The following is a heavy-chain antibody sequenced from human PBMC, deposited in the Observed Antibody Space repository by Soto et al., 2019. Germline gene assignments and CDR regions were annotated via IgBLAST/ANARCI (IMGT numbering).Heavy chain of an antibody. J-gene: IGHJ6*02. V-gene: IGHV5-10-1*01. CDR2: IDPSDSYT. CDR1: GYSFTSYW. D-gene: IGHD5-12*01. CDR3: ARHGANSGYDYGYYYGMDV. Sequence: GESLKISCKGSGYSFTSYWISWVRQMPGKGLEWMGRIDPSDSYTNYSPSFQGHVTISADKSISTAYLQWSSLKASDTAMYYCARHGANSGYDYGYYYGMDVWGQGTTVTV.